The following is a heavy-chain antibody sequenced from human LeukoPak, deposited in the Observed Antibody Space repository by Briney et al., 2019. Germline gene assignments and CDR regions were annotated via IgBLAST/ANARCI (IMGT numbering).Heavy chain of an antibody. Sequence: GGSLRLSCSASGFTFSTYTMHWARQAPGKGLEFVSVITSDGGSTYYADSVKGRFTISRDNSKNTLYLQMNSLRAEDTAVYYCARGGYSYGRDAFDIWGQGTLVTVSS. D-gene: IGHD5-18*01. CDR2: ITSDGGST. V-gene: IGHV3-64*04. CDR1: GFTFSTYT. CDR3: ARGGYSYGRDAFDI. J-gene: IGHJ3*02.